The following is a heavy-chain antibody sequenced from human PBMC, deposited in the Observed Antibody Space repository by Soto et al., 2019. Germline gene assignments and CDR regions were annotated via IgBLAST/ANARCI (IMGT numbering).Heavy chain of an antibody. CDR1: GFSLTRYW. V-gene: IGHV3-7*01. D-gene: IGHD2-15*01. Sequence: EVQLVESGGGLVQSGGSLRLSCIASGFSLTRYWMSWVRQTPGKGLELVAKINEDGTKRDYMESVEGRFTISRDNDKNSLSLQMNSLRADDTAVYYCTRWDGRCSGGSCFFDSWGQGTLVTVSS. CDR2: INEDGTKR. J-gene: IGHJ4*02. CDR3: TRWDGRCSGGSCFFDS.